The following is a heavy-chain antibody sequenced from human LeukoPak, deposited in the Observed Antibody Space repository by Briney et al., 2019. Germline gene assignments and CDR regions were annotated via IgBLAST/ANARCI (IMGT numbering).Heavy chain of an antibody. CDR1: GFTFSSYW. CDR2: LKQDGSEK. V-gene: IGHV3-7*01. D-gene: IGHD1-26*01. CDR3: ARLLPVGSGAFDY. Sequence: GGSLRLSCAASGFTFSSYWMSWVRQAPGKGLEWVANLKQDGSEKYYVDSVKGRFTISRDNAKNSLNLQMNSLRAEDTAVYYCARLLPVGSGAFDYWGQGTLVTVSS. J-gene: IGHJ4*02.